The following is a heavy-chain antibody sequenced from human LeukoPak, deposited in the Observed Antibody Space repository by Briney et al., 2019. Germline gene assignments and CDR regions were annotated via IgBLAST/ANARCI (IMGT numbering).Heavy chain of an antibody. V-gene: IGHV4-34*01. CDR3: ARVPYSSSWYEGDHFDY. Sequence: PSETLSLTCAVYGGSFSGYYWNWIRQPPGKGLEWIGEINHSGSTNYNASLKSRVTISVDTSKNQFSLKLSSVTAADTAVYYCARVPYSSSWYEGDHFDYWGQGTLVTVSS. CDR1: GGSFSGYY. D-gene: IGHD6-13*01. J-gene: IGHJ4*02. CDR2: INHSGST.